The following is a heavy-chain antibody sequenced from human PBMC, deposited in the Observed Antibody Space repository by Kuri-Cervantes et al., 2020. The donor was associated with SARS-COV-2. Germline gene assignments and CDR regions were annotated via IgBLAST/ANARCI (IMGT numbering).Heavy chain of an antibody. D-gene: IGHD2-2*01. CDR3: ARTYIVVVPAATFDY. J-gene: IGHJ4*02. V-gene: IGHV3-21*04. Sequence: GESLKISCAASGFTFSSYSMNWVRQAPGKGLEWVSSISSSSSYIYYADSVKGRFTISRDNAKNSLYLQMNSLRAEDTAVYYCARTYIVVVPAATFDYWGQGTLVTVSS. CDR1: GFTFSSYS. CDR2: ISSSSSYI.